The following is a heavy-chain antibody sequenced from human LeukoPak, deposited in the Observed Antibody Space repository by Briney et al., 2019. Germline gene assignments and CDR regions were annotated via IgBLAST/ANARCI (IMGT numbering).Heavy chain of an antibody. D-gene: IGHD3-3*01. CDR2: IYTSGST. J-gene: IGHJ4*02. CDR3: ARESGEDLWNGYAPTEYYFDY. Sequence: PSQTLSLTCTVSGGSISSGSYYWSWIRQPAGKGLEWIGRIYTSGSTNYNPSLKSRVTISVDTSKNQFSLKLSSVTAADTAVYYCARESGEDLWNGYAPTEYYFDYWGQGTLVTVSS. V-gene: IGHV4-61*02. CDR1: GGSISSGSYY.